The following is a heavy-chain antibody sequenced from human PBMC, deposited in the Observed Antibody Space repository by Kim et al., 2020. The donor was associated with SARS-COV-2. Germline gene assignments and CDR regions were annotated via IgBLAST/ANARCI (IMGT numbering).Heavy chain of an antibody. D-gene: IGHD3-10*01. CDR3: VRVYYGSGSYFLHY. Sequence: VDSGKGRLTISRDNAKNSLYLQMNYLRAEDTAVYYCVRVYYGSGSYFLHYWGQGTLVTVSS. J-gene: IGHJ4*02. V-gene: IGHV3-7*03.